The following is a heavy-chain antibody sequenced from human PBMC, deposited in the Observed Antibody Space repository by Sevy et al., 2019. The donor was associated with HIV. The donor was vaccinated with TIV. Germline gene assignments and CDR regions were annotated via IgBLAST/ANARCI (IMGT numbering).Heavy chain of an antibody. V-gene: IGHV1-2*02. Sequence: ASVKVSCKASGYTFTGYYMHWVRQAPGQGLEWMGWINPNSGGTNYAQKFQGRVTMTRDTSISTAYMELSRLRSDDTAGYYCARGGAGYSGSYYDAFDIWGQGTMVTVSS. CDR3: ARGGAGYSGSYYDAFDI. J-gene: IGHJ3*02. CDR1: GYTFTGYY. D-gene: IGHD1-26*01. CDR2: INPNSGGT.